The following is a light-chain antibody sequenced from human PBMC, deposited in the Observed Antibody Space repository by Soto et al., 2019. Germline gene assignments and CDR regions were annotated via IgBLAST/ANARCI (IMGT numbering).Light chain of an antibody. J-gene: IGKJ3*01. V-gene: IGKV3-11*01. CDR2: DTF. Sequence: ELVLTQSATTLSKSPGESATLSYSASQNIYYYFHWYQQKPGQSLRLVIYDTFNRATGVPDRFRGVGAGTDFTPTFCDLEPEDFAFYYCRQRKSWPITFGTGTKVDIK. CDR3: RQRKSWPIT. CDR1: QNIYYY.